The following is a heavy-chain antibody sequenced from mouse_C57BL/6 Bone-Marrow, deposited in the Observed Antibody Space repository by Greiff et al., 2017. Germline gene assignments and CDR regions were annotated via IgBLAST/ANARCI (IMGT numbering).Heavy chain of an antibody. Sequence: QVQLMESGAELVRPGASVKLSCKASGYTFTDYYINWVKQRPGKGLEWIARIYPGCGNTYYNEKFKGKATLTADQSYSTAYMQLSRLTSDDAAVYFCSGCEFYGVFAYWGQGTTVTVSS. CDR3: SGCEFYGVFAY. V-gene: IGHV1-76*01. J-gene: IGHJ2*01. CDR2: IYPGCGNT. CDR1: GYTFTDYY. D-gene: IGHD1-2*01.